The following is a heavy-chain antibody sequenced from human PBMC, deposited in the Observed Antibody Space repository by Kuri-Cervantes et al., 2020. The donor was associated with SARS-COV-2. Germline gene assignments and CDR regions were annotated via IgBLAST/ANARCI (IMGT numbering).Heavy chain of an antibody. D-gene: IGHD5-24*01. CDR3: ARTEFVEMATMALAY. Sequence: SETLSLTCAVYGGSFSSSYWSWIRQPPGKGLEWIGEINHSGSTNYNPSLKSRVTISVDTSKNQFSLKLSSVTAADTAVYYCARTEFVEMATMALAYWGQGTLVTVSS. CDR2: INHSGST. CDR1: GGSFSSSY. J-gene: IGHJ4*02. V-gene: IGHV4-34*01.